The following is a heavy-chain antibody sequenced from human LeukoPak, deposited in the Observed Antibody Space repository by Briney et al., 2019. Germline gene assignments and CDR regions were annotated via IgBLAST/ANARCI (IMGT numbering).Heavy chain of an antibody. CDR3: ASSSWYYYFDY. CDR1: GGSFSGYY. CDR2: ISGSGGST. D-gene: IGHD6-13*01. V-gene: IGHV3-23*01. J-gene: IGHJ4*02. Sequence: ETLSLTCAVYGGSFSGYYWSWVRQAPGKGLEWVSAISGSGGSTYYADSVKGRFTISRDNSKNTLYLQMNSLRAEDTAVYYCASSSWYYYFDYWGQGTLVTVSS.